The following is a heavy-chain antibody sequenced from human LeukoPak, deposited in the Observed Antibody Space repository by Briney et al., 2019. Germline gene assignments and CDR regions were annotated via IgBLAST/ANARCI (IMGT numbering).Heavy chain of an antibody. CDR1: GYSISSSNY. J-gene: IGHJ6*02. CDR3: ARVRGYYDIMTGYYYYYGMDV. D-gene: IGHD3-9*01. Sequence: PSETPSLTCAVSGYSISSSNYWAWIRQPPGKGLEWIGHIYYSGSIYYNPSLKSRVTMSADTSKNQFSLKLSSVTAVDTAVYYCARVRGYYDIMTGYYYYYGMDVWGQGTTVTVSS. V-gene: IGHV4-28*05. CDR2: IYYSGSI.